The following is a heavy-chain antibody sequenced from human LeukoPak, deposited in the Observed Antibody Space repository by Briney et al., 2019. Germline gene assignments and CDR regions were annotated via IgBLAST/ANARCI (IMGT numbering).Heavy chain of an antibody. Sequence: GGSLRLSCAASGFTFSSYGMHWVRQAPGKGLEWVSAISGSGGSTYYADSVKGRFTISRDNSKNTLYLQMNSLRAEDTAVYYCAKDLGLLRFDPWGQGTLVTVSS. CDR3: AKDLGLLRFDP. D-gene: IGHD1-26*01. CDR2: ISGSGGST. V-gene: IGHV3-23*01. CDR1: GFTFSSYG. J-gene: IGHJ5*02.